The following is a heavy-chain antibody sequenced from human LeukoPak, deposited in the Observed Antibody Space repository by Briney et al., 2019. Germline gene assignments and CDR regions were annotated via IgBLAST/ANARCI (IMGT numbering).Heavy chain of an antibody. J-gene: IGHJ4*02. CDR1: GYTFTSYG. CDR2: ISAYNGNT. Sequence: ASVKVSCKASGYTFTSYGISWVRQAPGQWLEWMGWISAYNGNTNYAQKLQGRVTMTTDTSTSTAYMELRSLRSDDTAVYYCARARAYCGGDCYSDYWGQGTLVTVSS. CDR3: ARARAYCGGDCYSDY. D-gene: IGHD2-21*02. V-gene: IGHV1-18*01.